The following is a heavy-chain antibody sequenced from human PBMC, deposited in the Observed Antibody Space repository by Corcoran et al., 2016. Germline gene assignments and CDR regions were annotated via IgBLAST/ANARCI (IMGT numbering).Heavy chain of an antibody. Sequence: QVQLVESGGGVVQPGRSLRLSCAASGFTFSSYGMHWVRQAPGKGLEWVAVISYDGSNKYYADSVKGRFTISRDNSKNTLYLQMNSLRAEDTAVYYCAKGLRVFGVAEIDYWGQGTLVTVSS. CDR2: ISYDGSNK. CDR1: GFTFSSYG. D-gene: IGHD3-3*01. CDR3: AKGLRVFGVAEIDY. V-gene: IGHV3-30*18. J-gene: IGHJ4*02.